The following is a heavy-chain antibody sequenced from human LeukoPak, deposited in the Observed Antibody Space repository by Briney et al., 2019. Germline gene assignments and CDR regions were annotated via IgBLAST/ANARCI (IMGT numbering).Heavy chain of an antibody. CDR3: ARQGYSGYDFAFDI. D-gene: IGHD5-12*01. CDR1: GYTFTGYY. CDR2: INPNSGDT. J-gene: IGHJ3*02. Sequence: ASVKVSCKASGYTFTGYYMHWVRQAPGQGLEWMGRINPNSGDTNYAQKFQGRVTMTRDTSISTAYMELSRLRSDDTAVYYCARQGYSGYDFAFDIWGQGTMVTVSS. V-gene: IGHV1-2*06.